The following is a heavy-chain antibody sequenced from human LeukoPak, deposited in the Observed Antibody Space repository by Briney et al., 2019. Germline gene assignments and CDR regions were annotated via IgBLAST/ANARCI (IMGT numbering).Heavy chain of an antibody. CDR1: GYTFTSYG. Sequence: ASVKVSCKASGYTFTSYGISWVRQAPGQGLEWMGWISAYNGNTNYAQKLQGRVTMTTDTSTSTAYMELRSLRSDDTAVYYCARFGDYDILTGYYKSWFDPWGQGTLVTVSS. CDR3: ARFGDYDILTGYYKSWFDP. CDR2: ISAYNGNT. V-gene: IGHV1-18*01. D-gene: IGHD3-9*01. J-gene: IGHJ5*02.